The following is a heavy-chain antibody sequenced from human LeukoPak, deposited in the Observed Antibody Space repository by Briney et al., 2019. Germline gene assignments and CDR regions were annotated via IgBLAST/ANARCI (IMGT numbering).Heavy chain of an antibody. CDR1: GFIFTNYF. CDR2: IWYDGSNK. CDR3: ARDSTSGFDY. D-gene: IGHD3-10*01. Sequence: GGSLRLSCAAFGFIFTNYFMSWVRQAPGKGLEWVAVIWYDGSNKYYADSVKGRFTISRDNSKNTLYLQMNSLRAEDTAVYYCARDSTSGFDYWGQGTLVTVSS. V-gene: IGHV3-33*08. J-gene: IGHJ4*02.